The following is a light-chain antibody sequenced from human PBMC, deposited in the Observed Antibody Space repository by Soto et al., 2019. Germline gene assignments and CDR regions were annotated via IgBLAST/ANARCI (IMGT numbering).Light chain of an antibody. V-gene: IGLV2-14*01. CDR1: SSDIGGYNY. CDR3: SSYRSGTILV. CDR2: DVS. Sequence: QSALTQPASVSGSHGQSITISCTGTSSDIGGYNYVSWYQQHPGKAPKLMIYDVSNRPSGVSNRLSGSKSGNTASLPISGLQAEDEADYYCSSYRSGTILVFGGGTKLTVL. J-gene: IGLJ2*01.